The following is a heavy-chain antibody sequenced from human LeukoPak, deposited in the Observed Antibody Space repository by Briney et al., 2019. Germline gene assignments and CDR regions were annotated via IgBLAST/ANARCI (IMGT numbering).Heavy chain of an antibody. D-gene: IGHD6-13*01. CDR3: ARVGSSWSLDY. Sequence: GGSLRLSCAASGFTFSSYWMSWVRQAPGKGLEWVSSISSSSSYIYYADSVKGRFTISRDNAKNSLYLQMNSLRAEDTAVYYCARVGSSWSLDYWGQGTLVTVSS. V-gene: IGHV3-21*01. CDR1: GFTFSSYW. J-gene: IGHJ4*02. CDR2: ISSSSSYI.